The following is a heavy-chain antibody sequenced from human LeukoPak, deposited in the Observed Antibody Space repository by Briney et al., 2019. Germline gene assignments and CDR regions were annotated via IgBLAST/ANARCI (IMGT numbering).Heavy chain of an antibody. CDR1: GFTFSSYA. J-gene: IGHJ4*02. Sequence: GGSLRLSCAASGFTFSSYAMYWVRQAPGKGLEWVSGIFGSGGSTHYADSVKGRFSISRDNSKNTVYLQMNSLRAEDTAVYYCAKTTTGYSSGRFPGWPVDYWGQGTLVTVSS. CDR3: AKTTTGYSSGRFPGWPVDY. CDR2: IFGSGGST. V-gene: IGHV3-23*01. D-gene: IGHD6-19*01.